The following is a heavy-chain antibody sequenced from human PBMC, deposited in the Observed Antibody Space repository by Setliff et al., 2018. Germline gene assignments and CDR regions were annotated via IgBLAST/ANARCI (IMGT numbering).Heavy chain of an antibody. V-gene: IGHV7-4-1*02. CDR2: VHTKTGNP. CDR1: GYTFTNYA. Sequence: ASVKVSCKATGYTFTNYAVNWVRQAPGQGLEWMGWVHTKTGNPTYAQGFTGRFVFSLDTSVTTAYLQISSLKAEDTATYYCAREIVGNSWYDFWGQGTPGTVSS. D-gene: IGHD6-13*01. J-gene: IGHJ4*02. CDR3: AREIVGNSWYDF.